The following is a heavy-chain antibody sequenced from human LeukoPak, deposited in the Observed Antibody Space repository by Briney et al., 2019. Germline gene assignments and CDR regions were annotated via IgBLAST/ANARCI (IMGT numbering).Heavy chain of an antibody. Sequence: GRSLRLSCAASGFSFSAYWMTWVRQAPGTGLEWVANINPAGSETYYVDPVKGRFTISRDNAKNLVYLQMNSLRAEDTAVYYCARFGYVAAVDLWGQGTLVTVSS. CDR1: GFSFSAYW. D-gene: IGHD2-15*01. V-gene: IGHV3-7*01. CDR3: ARFGYVAAVDL. J-gene: IGHJ4*02. CDR2: INPAGSET.